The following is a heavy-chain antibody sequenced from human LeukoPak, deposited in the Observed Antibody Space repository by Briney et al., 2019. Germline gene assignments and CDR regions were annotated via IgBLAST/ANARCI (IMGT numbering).Heavy chain of an antibody. CDR2: IFPSGGEI. J-gene: IGHJ4*02. Sequence: GGSLRRSCAASGFTFSTFAMIWVRQPPGKGLEWVSSIFPSGGEIHYADSVRGRFTISRDNSKSTLSLQMNSLRAEDTAIYYCATYRQVLLPFESWGQGTLVTVSS. CDR1: GFTFSTFA. V-gene: IGHV3-23*01. CDR3: ATYRQVLLPFES. D-gene: IGHD2-8*02.